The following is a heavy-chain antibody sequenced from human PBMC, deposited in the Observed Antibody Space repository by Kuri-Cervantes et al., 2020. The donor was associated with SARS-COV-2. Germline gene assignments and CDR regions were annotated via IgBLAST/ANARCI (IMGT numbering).Heavy chain of an antibody. V-gene: IGHV2-5*05. CDR1: GFSLSTSGMC. CDR3: AHGRSSIAARGSFDI. CDR2: IYWDDDK. Sequence: SGPTLANHAQTLTLTCTFSGFSLSTSGMCVGWIRQPPGKALEWLALIYWDDDKRYGPSLKSRLTITKDTSKNQVVLTMTNMDPVDTATYYCAHGRSSIAARGSFDIWGQGTMVTVSS. J-gene: IGHJ3*02. D-gene: IGHD6-6*01.